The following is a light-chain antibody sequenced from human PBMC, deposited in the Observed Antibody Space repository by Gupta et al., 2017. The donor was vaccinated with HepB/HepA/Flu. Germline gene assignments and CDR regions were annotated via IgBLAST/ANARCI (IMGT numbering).Light chain of an antibody. V-gene: IGKV1-39*01. Sequence: DIQMTQSPSSLSASVGDRVTITCRASQSISSSLNWYQQKPGKAPKLLIYAASSLQSGVPSRFSGGGSGTDFTLTISRLQPEDFATYYCQQSDSTPHTFGGGTKVEIE. J-gene: IGKJ4*01. CDR2: AAS. CDR3: QQSDSTPHT. CDR1: QSISSS.